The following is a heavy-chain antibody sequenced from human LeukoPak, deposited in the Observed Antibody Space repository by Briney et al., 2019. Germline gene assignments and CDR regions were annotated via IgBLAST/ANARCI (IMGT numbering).Heavy chain of an antibody. J-gene: IGHJ4*02. V-gene: IGHV1-2*02. Sequence: ASVKVSCKASGYTFTGYYMHWVRQAPGQGLEWMGWINPNINGTNYAQKFQGRVTMTGDRSISTAYMELRSLRSDDTAVYYCARDPGGYCSGGSCHLLDYWGQGTLVTVSS. D-gene: IGHD2-15*01. CDR1: GYTFTGYY. CDR2: INPNINGT. CDR3: ARDPGGYCSGGSCHLLDY.